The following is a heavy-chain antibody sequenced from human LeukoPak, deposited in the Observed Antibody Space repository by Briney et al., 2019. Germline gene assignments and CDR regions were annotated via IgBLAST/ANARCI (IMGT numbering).Heavy chain of an antibody. CDR2: IYSGGST. CDR3: ARGPPGIAASVSGG. V-gene: IGHV3-53*01. D-gene: IGHD6-13*01. J-gene: IGHJ4*02. CDR1: GFDVSSNY. Sequence: PGGSLRLSCEASGFDVSSNYMNWVRQAPGKGLEWVSLIYSGGSTQYADSVRGRFTISRDNSKNTLYLQMSSLRAEDTAVYYCARGPPGIAASVSGGWGQGTLVTVSS.